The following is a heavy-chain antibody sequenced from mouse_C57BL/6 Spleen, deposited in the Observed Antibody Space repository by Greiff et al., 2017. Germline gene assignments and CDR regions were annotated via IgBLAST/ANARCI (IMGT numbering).Heavy chain of an antibody. CDR1: GYTFTSYW. CDR3: ARVYYSNMDY. D-gene: IGHD2-5*01. Sequence: QVQLQQPGAELVMPGASVKLSCKASGYTFTSYWMHWVKQRPGQGLEWIGEIDPSDSYTNYNQKFKGKSTLTVDKSSSPAYMQLSSLTSEDSAVYYCARVYYSNMDYWGQGTSVTVSS. J-gene: IGHJ4*01. V-gene: IGHV1-69*01. CDR2: IDPSDSYT.